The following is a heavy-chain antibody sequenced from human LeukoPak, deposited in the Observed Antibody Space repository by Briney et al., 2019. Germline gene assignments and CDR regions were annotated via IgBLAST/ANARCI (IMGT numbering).Heavy chain of an antibody. CDR2: IYHSGST. Sequence: PSETLSLTCAVSGGSISSSNWWSWVRQPPGKGLEWIGEIYHSGSTNYNPSLKSRVTISVDKSKNQFSLKLSSVTAADTAVYYCARGLDYYDSHRTTWGQGTTVTVSS. D-gene: IGHD3-22*01. CDR1: GGSISSSNW. CDR3: ARGLDYYDSHRTT. J-gene: IGHJ3*01. V-gene: IGHV4-4*02.